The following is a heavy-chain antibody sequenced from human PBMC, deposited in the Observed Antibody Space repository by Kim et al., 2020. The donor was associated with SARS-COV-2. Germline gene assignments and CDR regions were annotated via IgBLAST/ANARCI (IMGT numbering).Heavy chain of an antibody. CDR1: GGSISSYY. CDR2: IYYSGST. V-gene: IGHV4-59*01. Sequence: SETLSLTCTVSGGSISSYYWSWIRQLPGEGLEWIGYIYYSGSTNYNPSLKSRVTISVDTSKTQCSLKLSSVTAADPAVYYCPSLVGATVSTRVYYYFDYWGQGTLVTVSS. J-gene: IGHJ4*02. D-gene: IGHD1-26*01. CDR3: PSLVGATVSTRVYYYFDY.